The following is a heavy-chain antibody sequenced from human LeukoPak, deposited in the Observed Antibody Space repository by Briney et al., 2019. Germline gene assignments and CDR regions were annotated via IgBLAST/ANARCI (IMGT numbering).Heavy chain of an antibody. CDR3: ARSGRGDFGY. D-gene: IGHD4-17*01. J-gene: IGHJ4*02. CDR1: GFTFSSYS. CDR2: ISSSSSYI. V-gene: IGHV3-21*01. Sequence: PGGSLRLSCAASGFTFSSYSMNWVRQAPGKGLEWVSSISSSSSYIYYADSVKGRFTISRDNTKNSLYLQMNSLRAEDTAVYYCARSGRGDFGYWGQGTLVTVSS.